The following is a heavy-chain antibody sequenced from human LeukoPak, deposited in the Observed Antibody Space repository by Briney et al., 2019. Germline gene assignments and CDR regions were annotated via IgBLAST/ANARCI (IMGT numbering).Heavy chain of an antibody. CDR2: IYYSGST. Sequence: SETLSLACTVSGGSISSSSYYWGWIRQPPGKGLEWIGSIYYSGSTYYNPSLKSRVTISVDTSKNQFSLKLSSVTAADTAVYYCARGSVLRHFNYWGQGTLVTVSS. CDR3: ARGSVLRHFNY. V-gene: IGHV4-39*01. CDR1: GGSISSSSYY. D-gene: IGHD3-3*01. J-gene: IGHJ4*02.